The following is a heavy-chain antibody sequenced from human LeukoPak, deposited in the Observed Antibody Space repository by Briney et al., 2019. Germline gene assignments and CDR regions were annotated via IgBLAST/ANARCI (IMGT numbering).Heavy chain of an antibody. D-gene: IGHD3-22*01. Sequence: GGSLRLSCAASGFTFSDYYMSWIRQAPGKGLEWVSYISSSGSTIYYADSVKGLFIISRDNAKNSLYLQMNRLRAEDTAVSYCARDGYDSSGPSDYWGQGTLVTVSS. J-gene: IGHJ4*02. CDR1: GFTFSDYY. CDR3: ARDGYDSSGPSDY. V-gene: IGHV3-11*04. CDR2: ISSSGSTI.